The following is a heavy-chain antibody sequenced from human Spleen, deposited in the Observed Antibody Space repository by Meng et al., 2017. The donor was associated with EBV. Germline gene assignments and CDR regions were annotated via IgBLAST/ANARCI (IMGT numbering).Heavy chain of an antibody. CDR1: GGSISSGGYY. CDR2: IYYSGST. V-gene: IGHV4-30-4*01. J-gene: IGHJ4*02. CDR3: ARARRNGYYFDY. D-gene: IGHD2-8*01. Sequence: VQLPESGPGLVKPSQTLSLTCAVSGGSISSGGYYWSWIRQPPGKGLEWIGYIYYSGSTYYNPSLKSRVTISVDTSKNQFSLKLSSVTAADTAVYYCARARRNGYYFDYWGQGTLVTVSS.